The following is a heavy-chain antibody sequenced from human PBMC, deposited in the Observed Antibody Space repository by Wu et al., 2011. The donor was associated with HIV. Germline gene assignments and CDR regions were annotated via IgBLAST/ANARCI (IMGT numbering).Heavy chain of an antibody. D-gene: IGHD3-10*01. CDR1: GGTFSSYA. CDR2: IIPIFGTT. Sequence: QVQLVQSGAEVKKPGSSVKVSCKASGGTFSSYAISWVRQAPGQGLEWMGGIIPIFGTTKYAQKFQGRVTITTDESTNTGYMELSSLRSEDTAVYYCALRPGGRGVDYWAREPWSPS. CDR3: ALRPGGRGVDY. V-gene: IGHV1-69*05. J-gene: IGHJ4*02.